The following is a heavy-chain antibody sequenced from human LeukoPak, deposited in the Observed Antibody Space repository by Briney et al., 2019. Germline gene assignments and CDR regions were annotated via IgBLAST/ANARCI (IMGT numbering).Heavy chain of an antibody. CDR3: ARDPNGDYIGAFDI. V-gene: IGHV3-23*01. D-gene: IGHD2-8*01. CDR2: IRGSGGST. CDR1: GFTFCTYA. Sequence: PGGSLRLSCAASGFTFCTYAMTWGRQAPGQGVEWVSSIRGSGGSTFYADSVKGRFTISRDNTRNTLYLQMNSLRTEDTALYYCARDPNGDYIGAFDIWGQGIMVTVSS. J-gene: IGHJ3*02.